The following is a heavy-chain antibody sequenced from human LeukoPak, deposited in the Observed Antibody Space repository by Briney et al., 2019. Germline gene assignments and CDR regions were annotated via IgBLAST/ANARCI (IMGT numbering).Heavy chain of an antibody. Sequence: ASVKVSCKASGYTFSIYNMHWVRQAPGQGLEWMGIINPSGGTSYAQKLQGRITMTRDTSTSTLYMEVSRLKSEDTAVYYCGREGIAGTGLDYWGQGTLVTVSS. J-gene: IGHJ4*01. CDR2: INPSGGT. CDR1: GYTFSIYN. D-gene: IGHD6-13*01. V-gene: IGHV1-46*01. CDR3: GREGIAGTGLDY.